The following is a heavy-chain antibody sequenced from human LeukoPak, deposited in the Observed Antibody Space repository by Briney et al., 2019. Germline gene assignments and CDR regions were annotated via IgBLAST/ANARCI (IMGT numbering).Heavy chain of an antibody. CDR3: ARVGSLAAAGTVDY. Sequence: GGSLRLSCAASGFTFSDYYMSWIRQAPGKGLEWVSYINTGGTTKSYADSVKGRFTISRDNAKSSLYLQMNSLRAEDTAVYFCARVGSLAAAGTVDYWGQGTLVTVSS. V-gene: IGHV3-11*01. J-gene: IGHJ4*02. CDR2: INTGGTTK. D-gene: IGHD6-13*01. CDR1: GFTFSDYY.